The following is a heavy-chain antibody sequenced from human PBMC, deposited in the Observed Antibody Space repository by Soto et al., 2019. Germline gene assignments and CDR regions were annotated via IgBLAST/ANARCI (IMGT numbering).Heavy chain of an antibody. J-gene: IGHJ4*02. Sequence: SVKVSCKASGFTFTSSAVQWVRQARGQRLEWIGWIVVGSGDTNYAQKFQERVTITRDMSTSTAYMELSSLRSEDTAVYYCAAVPYGDYRYYFDYWGQGTLVTVSS. CDR3: AAVPYGDYRYYFDY. V-gene: IGHV1-58*01. CDR2: IVVGSGDT. CDR1: GFTFTSSA. D-gene: IGHD4-17*01.